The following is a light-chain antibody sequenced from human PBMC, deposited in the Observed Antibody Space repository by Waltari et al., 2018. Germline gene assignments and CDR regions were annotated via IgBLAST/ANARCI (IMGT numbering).Light chain of an antibody. CDR1: QSISTW. J-gene: IGKJ1*01. Sequence: DIQMPQSPSTLSASEGERVTITCRASQSISTWLAWYQQKPGKAPKLLIYKASRLEGGVPSRFSGSGSGTEFTLTISSLQPDDFATYYCQQYTGPWTFGQGTKVEIK. CDR3: QQYTGPWT. V-gene: IGKV1-5*03. CDR2: KAS.